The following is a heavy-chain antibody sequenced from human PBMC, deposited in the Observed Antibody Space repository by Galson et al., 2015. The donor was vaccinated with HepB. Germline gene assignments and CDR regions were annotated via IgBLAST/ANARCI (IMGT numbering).Heavy chain of an antibody. V-gene: IGHV1-8*01. CDR3: ARAEGRWLQFSLDYYYYGMDV. CDR1: GYTFTSYD. J-gene: IGHJ6*02. CDR2: MNPNSGNT. Sequence: SVKVSCKASGYTFTSYDINWVRQATGQGLEWMGWMNPNSGNTGYAQKFQGRVPMTRNTSISTAYMELSSLRSEDTAVYYCARAEGRWLQFSLDYYYYGMDVWGQGTTVTVSS. D-gene: IGHD5-24*01.